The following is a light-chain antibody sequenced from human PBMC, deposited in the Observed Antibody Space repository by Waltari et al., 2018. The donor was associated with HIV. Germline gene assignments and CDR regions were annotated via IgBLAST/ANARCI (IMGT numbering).Light chain of an antibody. V-gene: IGLV2-14*01. J-gene: IGLJ2*01. CDR2: EVS. Sequence: QSALTQPASVSGSPGQSITISCTGTSSHIGAYHYFSWYQHPPGRAPKLIIFEVSSRPSGVSSRFAGSQSGNTASLTISGLQAEDEADYFCSSYTSSTTFVFGGGTKVTVL. CDR3: SSYTSSTTFV. CDR1: SSHIGAYHY.